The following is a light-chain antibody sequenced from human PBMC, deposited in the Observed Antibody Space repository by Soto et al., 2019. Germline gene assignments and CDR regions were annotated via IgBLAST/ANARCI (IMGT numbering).Light chain of an antibody. CDR3: NSYTTVTTYV. CDR1: GSDIGAYNF. CDR2: AVS. V-gene: IGLV2-14*01. Sequence: QSVLTQPASVSGSPGQSITISCTGTGSDIGAYNFVSWYQQHPGKAPKLIIYAVSDRPSGVSDRFSGSKSDNTASLTISGLQAEDEAEYYCNSYTTVTTYVFGTGTKVTVL. J-gene: IGLJ1*01.